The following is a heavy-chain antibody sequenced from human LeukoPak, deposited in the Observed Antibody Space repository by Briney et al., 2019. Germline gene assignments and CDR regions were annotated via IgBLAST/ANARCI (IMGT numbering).Heavy chain of an antibody. D-gene: IGHD3-10*01. CDR2: IRYDGSNK. V-gene: IGHV3-30*02. CDR3: AKGPYYYGSGSYFDY. J-gene: IGHJ4*02. CDR1: GFTFSSYG. Sequence: GGSLRLSCAASGFTFSSYGMHWVRQAPGKGLEWVAFIRYDGSNKYYADSVKGRFTISRDNSKNTLYLQMNSLRAEDTAVYYCAKGPYYYGSGSYFDYWGQGTLVTVSS.